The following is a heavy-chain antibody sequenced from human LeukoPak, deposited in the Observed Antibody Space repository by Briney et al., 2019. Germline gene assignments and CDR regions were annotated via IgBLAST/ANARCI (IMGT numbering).Heavy chain of an antibody. CDR1: GFTVSSNY. CDR2: IYSGGST. CDR3: ARSCSSTSCYADAFDI. J-gene: IGHJ3*02. Sequence: GGSLRLSCAASGFTVSSNYMSWVRQAPGKGLEWVSVIYSGGSTYYADSVKGRFTISRDNAKNSLYLQMNSLRAEDTAVYYCARSCSSTSCYADAFDIWGQGTMVTVSS. D-gene: IGHD2-2*01. V-gene: IGHV3-66*01.